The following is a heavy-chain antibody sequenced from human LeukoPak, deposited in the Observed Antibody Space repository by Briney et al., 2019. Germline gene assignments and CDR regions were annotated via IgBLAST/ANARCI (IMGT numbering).Heavy chain of an antibody. CDR2: IYPGDSES. D-gene: IGHD2-15*01. Sequence: GASLQISCKGSGYGFITYWIGWVRQMAGKGLEWMGIIYPGDSESRYSPPFEGQVTISADKSITTAYLQWSSLKASDTAMYYCARLYCSDGSCFLDFWGQGTLVTVSS. CDR3: ARLYCSDGSCFLDF. V-gene: IGHV5-51*01. J-gene: IGHJ4*02. CDR1: GYGFITYW.